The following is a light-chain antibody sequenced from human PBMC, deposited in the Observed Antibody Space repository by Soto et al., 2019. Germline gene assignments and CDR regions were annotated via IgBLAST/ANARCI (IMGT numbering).Light chain of an antibody. CDR3: QQSFSAPWT. CDR2: AAS. J-gene: IGKJ1*01. CDR1: QSISSY. V-gene: IGKV1-39*01. Sequence: IQMTQSPSARSASVGDRVTITCRASQSISSYLNWYQQKPGKVPKLLIYAASSLQGGVPSRFSGSGSGTDFTLTISSLQPEDFATYYCQQSFSAPWTFGQGTKVDIK.